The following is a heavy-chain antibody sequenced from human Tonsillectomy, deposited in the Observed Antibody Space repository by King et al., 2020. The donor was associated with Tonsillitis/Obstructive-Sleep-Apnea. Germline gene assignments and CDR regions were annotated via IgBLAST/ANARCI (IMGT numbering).Heavy chain of an antibody. Sequence: EVQLVESGGGLVQPGGSLRHSCAASGFTLSDHYMDWVRQAPGKGLEWVGRTRNKANSYTTEYAASVKGRFTISRDDSKNSLYLQMNSLKTEDAAVYYCARGVGKEGPWGQGTLVTVSS. CDR1: GFTLSDHY. CDR2: TRNKANSYTT. CDR3: ARGVGKEGP. D-gene: IGHD1-26*01. J-gene: IGHJ5*02. V-gene: IGHV3-72*01.